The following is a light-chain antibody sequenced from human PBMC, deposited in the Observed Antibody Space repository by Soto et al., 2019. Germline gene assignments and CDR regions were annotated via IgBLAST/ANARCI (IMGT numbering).Light chain of an antibody. CDR3: GTWDSSLSAGV. CDR1: SSNIGNNY. J-gene: IGLJ3*02. Sequence: QAVVTQPPSVSAAPGQKVTISCSGSSSNIGNNYLSWYQQLPGTAPKLLIYENNKRPSGIPDRFSGSTSGTSATLGITGLQTGDEADYYCGTWDSSLSAGVFGEGTKLTVL. CDR2: ENN. V-gene: IGLV1-51*02.